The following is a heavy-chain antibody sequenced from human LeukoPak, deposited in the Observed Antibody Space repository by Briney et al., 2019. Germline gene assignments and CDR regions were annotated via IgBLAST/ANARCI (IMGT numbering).Heavy chain of an antibody. Sequence: PGGSLRLSCAASGFTFSSYAMSWVRQAPGKGLEWVSAISGSGGSTYYADSVKGRFTISRDNSKNTLYLQMNSLRAEDTAVYYCARDMREPIYYYGMDVWGQGTTVTVSS. V-gene: IGHV3-23*01. J-gene: IGHJ6*02. CDR2: ISGSGGST. D-gene: IGHD1-26*01. CDR1: GFTFSSYA. CDR3: ARDMREPIYYYGMDV.